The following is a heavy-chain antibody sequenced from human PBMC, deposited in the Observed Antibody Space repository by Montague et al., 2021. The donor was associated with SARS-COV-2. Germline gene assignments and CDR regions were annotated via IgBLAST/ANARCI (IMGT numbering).Heavy chain of an antibody. D-gene: IGHD6-19*01. Sequence: SLRLSCAASGFTFSNYAMHWVRQAPGKGLEWVAVVSYAGTNKNXXXSXXXRFXISRDNSKNTLYLQMNSLRAEDTAVYYCARDRSSVRPQWLAGFDFWGQGSLVTVSS. CDR3: ARDRSSVRPQWLAGFDF. CDR2: VSYAGTNK. J-gene: IGHJ4*02. V-gene: IGHV3-30*04. CDR1: GFTFSNYA.